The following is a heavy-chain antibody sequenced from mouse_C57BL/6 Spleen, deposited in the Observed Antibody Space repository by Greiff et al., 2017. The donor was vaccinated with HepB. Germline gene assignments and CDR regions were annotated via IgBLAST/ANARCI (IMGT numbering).Heavy chain of an antibody. V-gene: IGHV1-81*01. CDR2: IYPRSGNT. CDR1: GYTFTSYG. D-gene: IGHD3-3*01. CDR3: ASLVGGFAY. J-gene: IGHJ3*01. Sequence: QVQLQQSGAELARPGASVKLSCKASGYTFTSYGISWVKQRTGQGLEWIGEIYPRSGNTYYNEKFKGKATLTADKSSSTAYMELRSLTSEDSAVYFCASLVGGFAYWGQGTLVTVSA.